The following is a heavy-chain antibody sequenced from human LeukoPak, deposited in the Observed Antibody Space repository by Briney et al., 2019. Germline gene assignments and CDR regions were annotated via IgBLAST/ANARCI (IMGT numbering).Heavy chain of an antibody. J-gene: IGHJ4*02. V-gene: IGHV3-23*01. CDR3: VKGGYDFVEVAYFDF. CDR2: IIASSGST. CDR1: GFTFNNYA. D-gene: IGHD5-12*01. Sequence: GGSLRLSCAASGFTFNNYAMGWVRQAPGKGLEWVSIIIASSGSTFYADSVKGRFTISRDNSKNTLYLQMNSLRVEDTAVYYCVKGGYDFVEVAYFDFWGQGTLVTVSS.